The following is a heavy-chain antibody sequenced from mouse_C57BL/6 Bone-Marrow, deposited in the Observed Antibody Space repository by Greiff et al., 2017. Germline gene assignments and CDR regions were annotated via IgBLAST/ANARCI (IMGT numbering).Heavy chain of an antibody. Sequence: EVKLVESGGGLVQPGGSLKLSCAASGFTFSDYYMYWVRQTPEKRLEWVAYISNGGGSTYYPDTVKGRFTISRDNAKNTLYLQMSRLKSEDTAMYYCARWGYDPYYYAMDYWGQGTSVTVSS. CDR3: ARWGYDPYYYAMDY. V-gene: IGHV5-12*01. J-gene: IGHJ4*01. CDR1: GFTFSDYY. D-gene: IGHD2-2*01. CDR2: ISNGGGST.